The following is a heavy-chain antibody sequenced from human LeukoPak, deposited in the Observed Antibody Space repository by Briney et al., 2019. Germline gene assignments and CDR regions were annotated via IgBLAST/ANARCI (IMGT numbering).Heavy chain of an antibody. D-gene: IGHD3-10*01. CDR2: LYTGGDT. CDR3: ARGPGSRGIFDY. J-gene: IGHJ4*02. Sequence: GGSLRLSCAVPGFSVSAHYMSWVRQAPGKGLECVSFLYTGGDTSYADSVRGRFSISRDNSKNTVYLQMNGLRAEDTAVYYCARGPGSRGIFDYWGQGTLVTVSS. CDR1: GFSVSAHY. V-gene: IGHV3-53*01.